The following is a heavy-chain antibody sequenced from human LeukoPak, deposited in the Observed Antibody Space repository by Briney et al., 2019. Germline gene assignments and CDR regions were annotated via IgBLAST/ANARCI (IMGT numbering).Heavy chain of an antibody. V-gene: IGHV3-30*02. Sequence: GGSLRLSCAASGFTFGGYGMHWVRQAPGRGLECVAFIQSEVCNEYYSDSVKGRFTISRDNSKNTLYLQMNSLTAEDTAVYYCATHCSGTLCHRDYWGPGTPVSVSS. D-gene: IGHD2-2*01. CDR1: GFTFGGYG. J-gene: IGHJ4*02. CDR3: ATHCSGTLCHRDY. CDR2: IQSEVCNE.